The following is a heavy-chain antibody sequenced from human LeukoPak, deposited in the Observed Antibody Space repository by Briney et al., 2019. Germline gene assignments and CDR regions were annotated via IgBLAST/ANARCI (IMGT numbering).Heavy chain of an antibody. CDR3: ARDSSRYHDYVWGSYRPDAFDI. J-gene: IGHJ3*02. D-gene: IGHD3-16*02. CDR2: IGQDGREK. Sequence: GGSLRLSCAVSGFTFSSYWMSWLRHVPGKGLEWVADIGQDGREKHFVDSVEGRFTASRDNAKNSVFLQMNSLRAEDTGIYFCARDSSRYHDYVWGSYRPDAFDIWGQGTMVTVSS. CDR1: GFTFSSYW. V-gene: IGHV3-7*01.